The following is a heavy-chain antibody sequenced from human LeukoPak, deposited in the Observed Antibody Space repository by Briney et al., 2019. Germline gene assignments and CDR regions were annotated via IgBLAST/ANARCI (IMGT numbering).Heavy chain of an antibody. D-gene: IGHD1-26*01. CDR3: ARSPYLRTYGYGPWELPVSYFDY. J-gene: IGHJ4*02. CDR2: IYTSGST. CDR1: GGSISNYV. Sequence: PSETLSLTCTVSGGSISNYVWSWIRQPPGKGLEWIGRIYTSGSTNYNPSLKSRVTISVDTSKNQFSLKLTSVTAADTAVYYCARSPYLRTYGYGPWELPVSYFDYWGQGTLVTVSS. V-gene: IGHV4-4*07.